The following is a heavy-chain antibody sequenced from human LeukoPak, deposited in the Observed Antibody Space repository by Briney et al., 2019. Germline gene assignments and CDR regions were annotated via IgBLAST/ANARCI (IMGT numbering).Heavy chain of an antibody. V-gene: IGHV4-34*01. CDR1: GGSFSGYY. D-gene: IGHD5-12*01. CDR2: INHSGST. Sequence: SETLSLTCAVYGGSFSGYYWSWIRQPPGKGLEWIGKINHSGSTNYNPSLKSRVTISVDTSKNQFSLKLSSVTAADTAVYYCARGGGYSGYYFDYWGQGTLVTVSS. J-gene: IGHJ4*02. CDR3: ARGGGYSGYYFDY.